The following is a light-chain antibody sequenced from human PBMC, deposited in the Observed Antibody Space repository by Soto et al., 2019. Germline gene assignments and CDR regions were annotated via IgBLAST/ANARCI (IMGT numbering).Light chain of an antibody. J-gene: IGKJ3*01. V-gene: IGKV2-28*01. CDR1: QTLLHTNGYNY. CDR3: MQGLSGFS. CDR2: LGS. Sequence: DLVMTQSPLSLPVTPGEPASISCRASQTLLHTNGYNYLEWYLQKPGQCPQLLIDLGSDRASGVPDRFSSRGSGTDFTVKISRVEAEYVAVYYCMQGLSGFSFGPGTKVDIK.